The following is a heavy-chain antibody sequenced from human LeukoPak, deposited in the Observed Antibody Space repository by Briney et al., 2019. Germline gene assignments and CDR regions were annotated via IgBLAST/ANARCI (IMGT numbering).Heavy chain of an antibody. CDR3: PRAGGKWEPPPFDY. Sequence: GGALRLFCAASGVTFSAYEMNGGRQALAKGREWVSSIIISSSYIYYADSVKRRYTISRDHRKNSLHLQLTSLRAEATAVYYCPRAGGKWEPPPFDYWRQGTLVTVSS. D-gene: IGHD1-26*01. J-gene: IGHJ4*02. V-gene: IGHV3-21*03. CDR2: IIISSSYI. CDR1: GVTFSAYE.